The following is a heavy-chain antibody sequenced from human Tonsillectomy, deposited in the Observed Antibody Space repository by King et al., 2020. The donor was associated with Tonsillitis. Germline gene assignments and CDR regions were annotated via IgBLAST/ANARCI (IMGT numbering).Heavy chain of an antibody. CDR1: GGSISSYH. V-gene: IGHV4-59*01. J-gene: IGHJ3*01. CDR2: IFDNGNT. CDR3: ARGPNGGNLLFHV. Sequence: QLQESGPGLVKPSETLSLTCTVSGGSISSYHWSWIRQPPGKGLDGIGYIFDNGNTNYNPSLKSRVTMSVDTSKNQFSLRLRTVTAADTAVYYCARGPNGGNLLFHVWGQGTMVTVSS. D-gene: IGHD4-23*01.